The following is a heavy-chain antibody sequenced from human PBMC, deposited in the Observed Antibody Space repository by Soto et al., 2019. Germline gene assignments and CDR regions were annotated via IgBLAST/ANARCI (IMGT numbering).Heavy chain of an antibody. CDR1: GYGFTTYG. Sequence: QVHLVQSGAEVKKPGASVKVSCKGSGYGFTTYGITWVRQAPGQGLEWMAWISAHNGNTNYAQKLQGRVTVTRDTYTSTAYRELRSLRSDDTAVYYCARGRYGDYWGQGALVTVSS. V-gene: IGHV1-18*01. CDR2: ISAHNGNT. D-gene: IGHD1-1*01. J-gene: IGHJ4*02. CDR3: ARGRYGDY.